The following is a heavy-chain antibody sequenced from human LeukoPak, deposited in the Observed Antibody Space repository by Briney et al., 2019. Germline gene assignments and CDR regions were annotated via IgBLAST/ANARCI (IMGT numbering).Heavy chain of an antibody. CDR3: ARVGVAAAGFDAFDI. D-gene: IGHD6-13*01. CDR1: GFTFDDYG. J-gene: IGHJ3*02. Sequence: GGSLRLSCAASGFTFDDYGMSWVRQAPGKGLEWVSGINWNGGSTGYADSVKGRFTISRDNAKNTLYLQMNSLRAEDTAVYYCARVGVAAAGFDAFDIWGQGTMVTVSS. V-gene: IGHV3-20*04. CDR2: INWNGGST.